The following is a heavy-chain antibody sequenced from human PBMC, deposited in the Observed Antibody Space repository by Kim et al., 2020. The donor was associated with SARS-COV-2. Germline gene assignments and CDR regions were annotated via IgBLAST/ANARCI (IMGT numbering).Heavy chain of an antibody. V-gene: IGHV3-23*01. CDR2: ISGSGGST. CDR3: AKQFGQQLVLGWFDP. J-gene: IGHJ5*02. Sequence: GGSLRLSCAASGFTFSSYAMSWVRQAPGKGLEWVSAISGSGGSTYYADSVKGRFTISRDNSKNTLYLQMNSLRAEDTAVYYCAKQFGQQLVLGWFDPWGQGTLVTVSS. D-gene: IGHD6-13*01. CDR1: GFTFSSYA.